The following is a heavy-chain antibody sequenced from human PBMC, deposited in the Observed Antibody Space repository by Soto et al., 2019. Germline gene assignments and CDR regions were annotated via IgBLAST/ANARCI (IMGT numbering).Heavy chain of an antibody. CDR1: GDSISSSNFY. V-gene: IGHV4-39*01. J-gene: IGHJ2*01. CDR2: IYISGST. Sequence: PSETLSLTCNVSGDSISSSNFYWGWVRQPPGKGLEWIGNIYISGSTNYNPSLMSRVTISVDTSKNQFSLKLGSVTAADTAVYYCARDQMAIRRSWVFDLWDRGPLLTVS. CDR3: ARDQMAIRRSWVFDL. D-gene: IGHD6-13*01.